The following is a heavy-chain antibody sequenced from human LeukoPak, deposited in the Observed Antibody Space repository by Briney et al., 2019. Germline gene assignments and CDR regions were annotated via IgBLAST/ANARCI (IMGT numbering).Heavy chain of an antibody. D-gene: IGHD2-15*01. CDR1: GGSISFSSDY. CDR3: ARVGYCSGGSCYSSPFDY. V-gene: IGHV4-39*01. J-gene: IGHJ4*02. CDR2: IYYSGTT. Sequence: PSETLSLTCTVSGGSISFSSDYWGWIRQPPGKGLEWIGDIYYSGTTNYNPSLKSRVTMSVDTSKNQFSLNLSSVTAADTAVYYCARVGYCSGGSCYSSPFDYWGQGTLVTVSS.